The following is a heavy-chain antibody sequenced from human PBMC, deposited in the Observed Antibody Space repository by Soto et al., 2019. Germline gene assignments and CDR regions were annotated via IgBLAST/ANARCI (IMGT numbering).Heavy chain of an antibody. J-gene: IGHJ3*02. CDR3: AKVRPLRDCTRTSCLGGIDM. D-gene: IGHD2-2*01. V-gene: IGHV3-23*01. Sequence: EVQLLESGGGLMRPGGSLRLSCAASGFTFSSYAMSWVRQAPGKGLEWVSGITASGDTTYYPDSVKGRFTISRDNSKNTLSLLIYSLRAEDTAVYYCAKVRPLRDCTRTSCLGGIDMRGQGTMVTVS. CDR1: GFTFSSYA. CDR2: ITASGDTT.